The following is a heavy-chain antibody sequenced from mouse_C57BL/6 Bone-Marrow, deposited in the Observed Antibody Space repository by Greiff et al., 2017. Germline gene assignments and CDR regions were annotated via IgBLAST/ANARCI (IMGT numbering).Heavy chain of an antibody. V-gene: IGHV5-15*01. CDR3: ARSYDYGSSPDWCAY. Sequence: EVHLVESGGGLVQPGGSLKLSCAASGFTFTDYGMAWVRQAPRKGPEWVAFISTLAYSIYYADTVTGRFTISRETAKNTLYLEMSSMRSEDKAMYYCARSYDYGSSPDWCAYWGQGTLVTVSA. CDR1: GFTFTDYG. CDR2: ISTLAYSI. D-gene: IGHD1-1*01. J-gene: IGHJ3*01.